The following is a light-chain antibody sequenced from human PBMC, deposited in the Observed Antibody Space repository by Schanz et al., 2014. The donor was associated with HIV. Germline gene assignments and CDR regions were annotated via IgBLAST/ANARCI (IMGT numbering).Light chain of an antibody. CDR3: ASWDDSLKGPV. CDR1: SSNFRSNA. CDR2: NTF. Sequence: QSVLTQPPSASGTPGQRVTISCSGSSSNFRSNAVNWHQQLPGTAPSLVIYNTFHRPSGVPDRFSGSQSGTSASLAISVLQAEDEADYYCASWDDSLKGPVFGGGTKPTVL. V-gene: IGLV1-44*01. J-gene: IGLJ3*02.